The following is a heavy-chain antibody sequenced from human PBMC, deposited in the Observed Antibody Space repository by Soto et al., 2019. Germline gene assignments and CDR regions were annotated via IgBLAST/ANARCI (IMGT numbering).Heavy chain of an antibody. CDR2: VYYSGST. Sequence: XETLSLPCAVSGGSISSVSDYWGWIRQPPGKALEWIGNVYYSGSTYYNPSLKSRVTISVDTSRNQFSLSLTSMTAAETAVYFCARHLAYDILNGYKENDALDVWGQGTMVTVSS. CDR3: ARHLAYDILNGYKENDALDV. D-gene: IGHD3-9*01. J-gene: IGHJ3*01. V-gene: IGHV4-39*01. CDR1: GGSISSVSDY.